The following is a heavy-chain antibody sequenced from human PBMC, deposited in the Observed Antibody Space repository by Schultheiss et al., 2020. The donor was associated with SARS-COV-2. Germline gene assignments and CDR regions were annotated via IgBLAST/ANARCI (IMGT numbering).Heavy chain of an antibody. D-gene: IGHD3-10*01. J-gene: IGHJ4*02. CDR1: GGSISSSSYY. CDR2: IYYSGST. Sequence: SETLSLTCTVSGGSISSSSYYWGWIRQPPGKGLEWIGSIYYSGSTNYNPSLKSRVTISVDTSKNQFSLKLSSVTAADTAVYYCAREGDYSGLESALDYWGQGTLVTVSS. V-gene: IGHV4-39*07. CDR3: AREGDYSGLESALDY.